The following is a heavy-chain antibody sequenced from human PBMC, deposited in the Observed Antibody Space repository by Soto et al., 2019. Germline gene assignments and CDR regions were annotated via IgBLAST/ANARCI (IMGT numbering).Heavy chain of an antibody. D-gene: IGHD3-22*01. J-gene: IGHJ4*02. CDR3: ARDRLRGYDSSGFYS. V-gene: IGHV1-18*01. Sequence: ASVKISCKTSCYSSSYGINWVPQAPGQGLEWMGWINPSDGNRNFAQKFEDRVTMTTATSTNTVFLELRSLKSDDTAIYYCARDRLRGYDSSGFYSWGQGTMVTVSS. CDR2: INPSDGNR. CDR1: CYSSSYG.